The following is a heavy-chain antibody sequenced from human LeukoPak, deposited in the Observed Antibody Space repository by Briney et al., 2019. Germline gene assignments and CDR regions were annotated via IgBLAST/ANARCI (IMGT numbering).Heavy chain of an antibody. V-gene: IGHV3-21*04. CDR1: GFTFSSYS. Sequence: PGGSLRLSCAASGFTFSSYSMNWVRQAPGKGLEWVSSISSSSYIYYADSVEGRFTISRDNAKNSLYLQMNSLRAEDTAVYYCARGPGGSPGSYFDYWGQGTLVTVSS. CDR3: ARGPGGSPGSYFDY. D-gene: IGHD1-26*01. CDR2: ISSSSYI. J-gene: IGHJ4*02.